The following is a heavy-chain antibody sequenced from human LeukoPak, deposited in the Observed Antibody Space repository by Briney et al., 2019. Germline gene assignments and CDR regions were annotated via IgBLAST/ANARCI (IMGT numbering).Heavy chain of an antibody. CDR3: ARARGVVPAAYYFDY. CDR2: INHSGST. V-gene: IGHV4-34*01. J-gene: IGHJ4*02. Sequence: SETLSLTCAVYGGSFSVYYWSWIRQPPGKGLEWIGEINHSGSTNYNPSLKSRVTISVDTSKNQFSLKLSSVTAADTAVYYCARARGVVPAAYYFDYWGQGTLVTVSS. D-gene: IGHD2-2*01. CDR1: GGSFSVYY.